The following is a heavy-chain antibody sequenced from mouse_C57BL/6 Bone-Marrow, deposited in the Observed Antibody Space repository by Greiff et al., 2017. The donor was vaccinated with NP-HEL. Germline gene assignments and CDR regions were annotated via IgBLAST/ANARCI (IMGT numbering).Heavy chain of an antibody. CDR3: ARTAQATSYAMDY. J-gene: IGHJ4*01. CDR2: ISSGGSYT. D-gene: IGHD3-2*02. V-gene: IGHV5-6*01. CDR1: GFTFSSYG. Sequence: EVKLVESGGDLVKPGGSLKLSCAASGFTFSSYGMSWVRQTPDKRLEWVATISSGGSYTYYPDSVKGRFNITSENAKNTLYLQMSSLKSEDTAMYYCARTAQATSYAMDYWGQGTSVTVSS.